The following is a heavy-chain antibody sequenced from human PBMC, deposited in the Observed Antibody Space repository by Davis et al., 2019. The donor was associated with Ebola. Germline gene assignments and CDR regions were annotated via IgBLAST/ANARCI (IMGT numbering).Heavy chain of an antibody. V-gene: IGHV3-64D*06. Sequence: PGGSLRLSCAASGFTFNNYAMNWVRQAPGKGLEYVSAISSNGGSTYYADSVKGRFTISRDNSKNTLYLQMSSLRAEDTAVYYCVKFDYYYMDVWGKGTTVTVSS. J-gene: IGHJ6*03. CDR3: VKFDYYYMDV. CDR2: ISSNGGST. CDR1: GFTFNNYA.